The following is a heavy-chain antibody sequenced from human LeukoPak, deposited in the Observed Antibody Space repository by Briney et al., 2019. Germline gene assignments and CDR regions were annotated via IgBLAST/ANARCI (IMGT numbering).Heavy chain of an antibody. Sequence: SQTLSLTCTVSGGSISSGSYYWSWIRQPAGKGLEWIGRIYTSGSTNYNPSLKSRVTISVDTSKNQFSLKLSSVTAADTAVYYCARGRIITMVRGVLGWFDPWGQGTLVTVSS. V-gene: IGHV4-61*02. CDR2: IYTSGST. CDR1: GGSISSGSYY. J-gene: IGHJ5*02. D-gene: IGHD3-10*01. CDR3: ARGRIITMVRGVLGWFDP.